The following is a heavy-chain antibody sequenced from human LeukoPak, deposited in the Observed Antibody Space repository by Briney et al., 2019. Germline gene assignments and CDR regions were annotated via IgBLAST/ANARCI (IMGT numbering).Heavy chain of an antibody. J-gene: IGHJ4*02. Sequence: SETLSLTCAVSGGSISSSNWWSWVRQPPGKGLEWIGEIYHSGSTNYNPSLKSRVTISVDTSKNQFSLKLSSVTAADTAVYYCASLLNYYDSSGYPPYWGQGTLVTVSS. CDR2: IYHSGST. CDR3: ASLLNYYDSSGYPPY. CDR1: GGSISSSNW. V-gene: IGHV4-4*02. D-gene: IGHD3-22*01.